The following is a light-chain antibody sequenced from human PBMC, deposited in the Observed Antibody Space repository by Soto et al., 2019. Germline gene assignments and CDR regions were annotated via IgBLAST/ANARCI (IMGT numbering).Light chain of an antibody. J-gene: IGLJ2*01. V-gene: IGLV1-36*01. CDR2: YDD. Sequence: QSVLTQPPSVSEAPRQRVTISCSGSSSNIGNNAVNWYQQLPGKAPKLLIYYDDLLPSGVSDRFSGSKSGTSASLAISGLQSEDEADNYCPAWDDSLNGVVFGGGTQLTVL. CDR3: PAWDDSLNGVV. CDR1: SSNIGNNA.